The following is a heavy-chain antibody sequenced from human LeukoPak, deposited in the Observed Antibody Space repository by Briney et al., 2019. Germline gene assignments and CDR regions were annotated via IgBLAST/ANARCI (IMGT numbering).Heavy chain of an antibody. V-gene: IGHV3-23*01. CDR2: ISGSGGST. D-gene: IGHD2-8*01. CDR3: AREWYAGSTTNSENYWYFDL. Sequence: GGSLRLSCAASGFTFSSYAMSWVRQAPGKGLEWVSAISGSGGSTYYADSVKGRFTISRDNSKNTLYLQMNSLRAEDTAVYYCAREWYAGSTTNSENYWYFDLWGRGTLVTVSS. J-gene: IGHJ2*01. CDR1: GFTFSSYA.